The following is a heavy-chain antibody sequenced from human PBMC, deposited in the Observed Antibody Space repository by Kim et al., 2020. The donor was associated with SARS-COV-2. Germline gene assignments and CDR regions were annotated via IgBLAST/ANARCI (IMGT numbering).Heavy chain of an antibody. CDR1: GGSFSGYY. V-gene: IGHV4-34*01. J-gene: IGHJ4*02. CDR2: INHSGST. CDR3: EGRGIASAVADDY. Sequence: SETLSLTCAVYGGSFSGYYWSWIRQPPGKGLEWIGEINHSGSTNYNPSLKSRVTISVDTSKNQFSLKLSSVTAADTAVYYCEGRGIASAVADDYWGQGTLVTVSS. D-gene: IGHD6-19*01.